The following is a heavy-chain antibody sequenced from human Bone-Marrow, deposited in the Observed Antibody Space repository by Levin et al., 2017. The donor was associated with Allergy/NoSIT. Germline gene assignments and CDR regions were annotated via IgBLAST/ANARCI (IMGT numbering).Heavy chain of an antibody. J-gene: IGHJ5*02. CDR3: AHSFYFDWLFRPNWFDP. D-gene: IGHD3-9*01. V-gene: IGHV2-5*02. Sequence: SGPTLVKPTQTLTLTCTFSGFSLSTSGVGVGWIRQPPGKALEWLALIYWDDDKRYSPSLKSRLTITKDTSKNQVVLTMTNMDPVDTATYYCAHSFYFDWLFRPNWFDPWGQGTLVTVSS. CDR2: IYWDDDK. CDR1: GFSLSTSGVG.